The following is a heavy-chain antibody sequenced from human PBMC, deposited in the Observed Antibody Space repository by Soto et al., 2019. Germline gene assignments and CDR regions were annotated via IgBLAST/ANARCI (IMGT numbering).Heavy chain of an antibody. D-gene: IGHD6-13*01. J-gene: IGHJ4*02. CDR2: IYYSGST. CDR3: ARTYSSSAYFDY. CDR1: GGSISSYY. V-gene: IGHV4-59*01. Sequence: TLSLTCTVSGGSISSYYWSWIRQPPGKGLEWIGYIYYSGSTNYNPSLKSRVTISVDTSKNQFSLKLSSVTAADTAVYYCARTYSSSAYFDYWGQGTLVTVSS.